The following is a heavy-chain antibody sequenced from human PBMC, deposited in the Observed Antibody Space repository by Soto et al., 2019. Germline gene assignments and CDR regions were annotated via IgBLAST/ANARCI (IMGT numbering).Heavy chain of an antibody. J-gene: IGHJ3*02. CDR3: ARTGDLRQVDCDI. V-gene: IGHV3-30-3*01. CDR1: GFTFSSYA. D-gene: IGHD2-21*01. CDR2: ISYDGSNK. Sequence: QVQLVESGGGVVQPGRSLRLSCAASGFTFSSYAMHWVRQAPGKGLEWVAVISYDGSNKYYADSVKGRFTISRDNSKNTLYLQMNSLGAEGTVVYYCARTGDLRQVDCDIWGQGTMVTVSS.